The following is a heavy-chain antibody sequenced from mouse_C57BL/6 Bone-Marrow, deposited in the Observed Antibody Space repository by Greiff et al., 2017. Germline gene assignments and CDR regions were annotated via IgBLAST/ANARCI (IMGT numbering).Heavy chain of an antibody. J-gene: IGHJ1*03. CDR1: GFSLTSYG. CDR3: ARTDYYGSSYPWYFDV. Sequence: QVHVKQSGPGLVQPSQSLSITCTVSGFSLTSYGVHWVRQSPGTGLEWLGVIWSGGSTDYNAAFISRLSISKDNSKSQVFFKMNSLQADDTAIYYCARTDYYGSSYPWYFDVWGTGTTVTVSS. V-gene: IGHV2-2*01. D-gene: IGHD1-1*01. CDR2: IWSGGST.